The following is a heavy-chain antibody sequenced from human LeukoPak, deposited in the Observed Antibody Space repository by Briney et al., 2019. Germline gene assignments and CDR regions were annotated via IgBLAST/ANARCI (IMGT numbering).Heavy chain of an antibody. J-gene: IGHJ4*02. V-gene: IGHV3-7*01. CDR1: GFTFISYW. CDR3: ARDPDHTSGTCYFDY. D-gene: IGHD6-25*01. Sequence: GGSLRLSCAASGFTFISYWMSWVRQAPGKGLEWVANIKQDGSEKYYVGSVKGRFTISRDNAKNSLYLQMNSLRAEDTAVYYCARDPDHTSGTCYFDYWGQGTLVTVSS. CDR2: IKQDGSEK.